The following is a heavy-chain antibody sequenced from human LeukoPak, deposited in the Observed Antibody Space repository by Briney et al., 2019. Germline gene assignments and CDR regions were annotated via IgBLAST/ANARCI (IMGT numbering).Heavy chain of an antibody. D-gene: IGHD6-19*01. CDR1: GFTFSSYA. CDR3: ATSKGSGWYQVSDY. Sequence: QPGGSLRLSCAASGFTFSSYAMSWVRQPPRKGLEWVTAISGSGGSTYYADSVKGRFTISRDNSKNTLYLQMNSLRAEDTAVYYCATSKGSGWYQVSDYWGQGTLVTVSS. CDR2: ISGSGGST. V-gene: IGHV3-23*01. J-gene: IGHJ4*02.